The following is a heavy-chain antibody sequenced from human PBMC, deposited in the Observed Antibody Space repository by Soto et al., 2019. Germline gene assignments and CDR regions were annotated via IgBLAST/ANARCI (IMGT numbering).Heavy chain of an antibody. V-gene: IGHV3-9*01. CDR1: GFTFDDYA. Sequence: EVQLVESGGGLVQPGRSLRLSCAASGFTFDDYAMHWVRQAPGKGLEWVAGISWNSGSIGYADSVKGRFTISRDNAKNSLYLQMNSLRAEDTALYYCAKGSPPYYYYDYMDVWGKGTTVTVSS. CDR3: AKGSPPYYYYDYMDV. CDR2: ISWNSGSI. J-gene: IGHJ6*03.